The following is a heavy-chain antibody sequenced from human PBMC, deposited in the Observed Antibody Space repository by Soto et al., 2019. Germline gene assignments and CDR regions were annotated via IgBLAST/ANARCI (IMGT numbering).Heavy chain of an antibody. V-gene: IGHV1-69*12. J-gene: IGHJ1*01. CDR3: ARDPRQHYYDSSGLNEYFQH. CDR1: GGTFSSYA. D-gene: IGHD3-22*01. CDR2: IIPIFGTA. Sequence: QVQLVQSGAEVKKPGSSVKVSCKASGGTFSSYAISWVRQAPGQGLEWMGGIIPIFGTANYAQKFQGRVTITADESTSTAYMELSSLRSEDTAVYYCARDPRQHYYDSSGLNEYFQHWGQGTLVTVSS.